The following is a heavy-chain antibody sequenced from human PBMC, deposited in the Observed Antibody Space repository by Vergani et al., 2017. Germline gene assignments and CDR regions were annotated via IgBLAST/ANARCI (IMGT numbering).Heavy chain of an antibody. CDR1: GFTFSNAW. D-gene: IGHD1-26*01. CDR3: TTEIEGWELLEGFDY. Sequence: VQLVESGGGVVQPGRSLRLSCAASGFTFSNAWMSWVRQAPGKGLEWAGRIKSKTDGGTTDYAAPVKGRFTISRDDSKNTLYLQMNSLKTEDTAVYYCTTEIEGWELLEGFDYWGQGTLVTVSS. V-gene: IGHV3-15*01. J-gene: IGHJ4*02. CDR2: IKSKTDGGTT.